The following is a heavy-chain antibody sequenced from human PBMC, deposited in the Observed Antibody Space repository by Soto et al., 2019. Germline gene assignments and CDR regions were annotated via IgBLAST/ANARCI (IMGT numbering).Heavy chain of an antibody. CDR3: ARVCPRGSGRSSFDD. Sequence: VQPSCKACGGTFSSYAISWVRQAPGQGLEWMGGIIPIFGTANYAQKFQGRVTITADKSTSTAYMELSSLRSEDTAVYYCARVCPRGSGRSSFDDCGQGTLVTVS. V-gene: IGHV1-69*13. CDR1: GGTFSSYA. D-gene: IGHD3-10*01. CDR2: IIPIFGTA. J-gene: IGHJ4*02.